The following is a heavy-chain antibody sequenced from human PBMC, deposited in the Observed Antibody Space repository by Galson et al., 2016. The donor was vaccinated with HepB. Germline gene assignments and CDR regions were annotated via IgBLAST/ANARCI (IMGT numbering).Heavy chain of an antibody. CDR3: ARGNNWNDARPWGHYEYGMDV. J-gene: IGHJ6*02. CDR2: ISSGSSTI. CDR1: GFTFSSYS. V-gene: IGHV3-48*02. Sequence: SLRLSCAASGFTFSSYSMNWVRQAPGKGLEWVSYISSGSSTIFYADSVKGRFTISRDRGKNSLFLQMNSLREEDTALYYCARGNNWNDARPWGHYEYGMDVWGQGTTVTFSS. D-gene: IGHD1-1*01.